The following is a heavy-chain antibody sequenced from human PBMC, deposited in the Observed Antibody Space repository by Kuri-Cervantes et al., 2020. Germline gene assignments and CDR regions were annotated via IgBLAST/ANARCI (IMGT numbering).Heavy chain of an antibody. Sequence: ASVKVSCKASGYTFTSYGISWVRQAPGQGLEWMGWISAYNGNTNYAQKLQGRVTMTTDTSTSTAYMELRSLRSDDTAVYYCAREAASMVRGAIPRPYGMEVWGQGTTVTVSS. D-gene: IGHD3-10*01. CDR1: GYTFTSYG. CDR3: AREAASMVRGAIPRPYGMEV. V-gene: IGHV1-18*01. CDR2: ISAYNGNT. J-gene: IGHJ6*02.